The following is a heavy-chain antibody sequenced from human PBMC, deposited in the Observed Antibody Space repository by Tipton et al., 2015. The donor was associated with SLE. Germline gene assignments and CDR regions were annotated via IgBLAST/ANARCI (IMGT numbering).Heavy chain of an antibody. CDR1: GFTFSDYG. CDR2: IRYDGSTK. D-gene: IGHD6-13*01. CDR3: ANIISSWLYYYYYGMDV. J-gene: IGHJ6*02. Sequence: SLRLSCAASGFTFSDYGMYWVRQAPGKGLEWVAFIRYDGSTKLYGDSVKGRFTISRDNSKNTLYLQMNSLRAEDTAVYYCANIISSWLYYYYYGMDVWGQGTTVTVSS. V-gene: IGHV3-30*02.